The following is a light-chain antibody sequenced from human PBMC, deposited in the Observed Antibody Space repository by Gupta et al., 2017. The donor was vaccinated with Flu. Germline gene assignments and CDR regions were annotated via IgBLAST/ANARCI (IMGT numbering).Light chain of an antibody. CDR3: QQGET. J-gene: IGKJ1*01. V-gene: IGKV3-11*01. CDR2: EAS. CDR1: QSVSSY. Sequence: EIVLTQSPATLSLSPGERATLSCRANQSVSSYLAWYQQKPGQAPRLLIYEASNRATGIPARFSGSGSGTDFTRTISSLEPEDFAVYDCQQGETFGQGTKVEMK.